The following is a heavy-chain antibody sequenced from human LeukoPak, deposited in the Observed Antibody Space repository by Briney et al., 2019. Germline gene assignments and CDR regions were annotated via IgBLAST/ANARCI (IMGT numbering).Heavy chain of an antibody. CDR1: GYSFTSYW. CDR3: ARLRDIVVVPAAMPYYYGMDV. D-gene: IGHD2-2*01. J-gene: IGHJ6*02. CDR2: IYPGDSDT. Sequence: GESLKISCKGSGYSFTSYWIGWVRQMPGKGLEWMGIIYPGDSDTRYSPSFQGQVTISADKSIGTAYLQWSSLKASDTAMYYCARLRDIVVVPAAMPYYYGMDVWGQGTTVTVSS. V-gene: IGHV5-51*01.